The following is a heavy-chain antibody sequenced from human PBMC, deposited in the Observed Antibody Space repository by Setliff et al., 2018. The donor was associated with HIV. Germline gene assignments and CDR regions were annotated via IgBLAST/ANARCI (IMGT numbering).Heavy chain of an antibody. CDR3: ARGLSFYDPGGFDY. CDR2: IYTSGST. V-gene: IGHV4-4*07. CDR1: GGSIGSYY. D-gene: IGHD3-22*01. J-gene: IGHJ4*02. Sequence: PSETLSLTCTVSGGSIGSYYWSWIRQPAGKGLEWIGRIYTSGSTNYNPSLKSRVTISVDTSKNQFSLKLSSVTAADTAVYYCARGLSFYDPGGFDYWGQGTLVTVSS.